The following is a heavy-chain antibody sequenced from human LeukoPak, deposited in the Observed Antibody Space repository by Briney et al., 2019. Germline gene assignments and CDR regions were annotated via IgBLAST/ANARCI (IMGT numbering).Heavy chain of an antibody. Sequence: GASVKVSCKASGYTFTSYALHWVRQAPGQRLEWVGWINGGSDNAKYLQKFQGRVTISRDTSASTAYMELSSLRSEDTAVYYCARSLGSHNFDYWGQGTLVTVSS. V-gene: IGHV1-3*01. CDR2: INGGSDNA. CDR3: ARSLGSHNFDY. J-gene: IGHJ4*02. CDR1: GYTFTSYA. D-gene: IGHD3-10*01.